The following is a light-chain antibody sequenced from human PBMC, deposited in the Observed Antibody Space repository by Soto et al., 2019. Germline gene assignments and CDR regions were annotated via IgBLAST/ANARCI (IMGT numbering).Light chain of an antibody. J-gene: IGKJ2*01. CDR1: QNIGTH. CDR3: HQSYSIFSYT. Sequence: DIQMTQSPSSLSASVGDRVTFTCRASQNIGTHLYWYQQKPGKAPKVVIYAASSLPSGVPSRFSGRGSGTDFTLTISSVQPEDFATYYCHQSYSIFSYTFGQGTKLEIK. V-gene: IGKV1-39*01. CDR2: AAS.